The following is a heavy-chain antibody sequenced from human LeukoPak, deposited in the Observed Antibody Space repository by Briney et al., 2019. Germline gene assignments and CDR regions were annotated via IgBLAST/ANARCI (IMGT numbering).Heavy chain of an antibody. CDR1: GFTFHTYA. CDR2: VSTTGAST. D-gene: IGHD4-23*01. J-gene: IGHJ4*02. Sequence: GGTLRLFCEASGFTFHTYAMSWVRQAPGKGLEWVSAVSTTGASTYYADSVKGRFTISRDNSNNTLSLQMDSLRVDDTALYYCAKDWTTVVTPKGYYFDSWGEGTLVTVSS. CDR3: AKDWTTVVTPKGYYFDS. V-gene: IGHV3-23*01.